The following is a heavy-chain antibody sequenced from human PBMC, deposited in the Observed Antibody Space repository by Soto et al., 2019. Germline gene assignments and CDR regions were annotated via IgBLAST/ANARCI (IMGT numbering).Heavy chain of an antibody. CDR1: GFPFSSYV. V-gene: IGHV3-33*01. D-gene: IGHD2-21*01. Sequence: QVQLVESGEGVVQAGRSLRLACAASGFPFSSYVMHWVRQAPVKGLEWVAVIYYDGSNAYYAYSVKGRFTINRHNSKNTLYLQMNSLRVDDTAVYYWASAPTPGTVLFRFDSWGQGSLVTVSS. CDR2: IYYDGSNA. CDR3: ASAPTPGTVLFRFDS. J-gene: IGHJ4*02.